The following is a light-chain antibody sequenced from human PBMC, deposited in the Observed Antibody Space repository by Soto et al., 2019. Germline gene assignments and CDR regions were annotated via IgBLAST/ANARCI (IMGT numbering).Light chain of an antibody. J-gene: IGKJ1*01. CDR3: QPYSSSPAT. V-gene: IGKV3-20*01. CDR2: GAS. CDR1: QSVRSSH. Sequence: EIVLTQSPGTLPLSPGERATLSCRASQSVRSSHLAWYQQKPGQAPRLLIHGASSRATVIPDSVRRSGSVKDFTPPIIRLELAYFAVYSCQPYSSSPATFGPGTKV.